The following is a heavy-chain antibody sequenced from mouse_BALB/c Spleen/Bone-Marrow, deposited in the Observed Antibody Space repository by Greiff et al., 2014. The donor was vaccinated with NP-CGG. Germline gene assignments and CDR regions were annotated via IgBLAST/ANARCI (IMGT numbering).Heavy chain of an antibody. D-gene: IGHD2-4*01. CDR1: GYVFSSYW. V-gene: IGHV1-80*01. CDR2: IFPGDGDT. J-gene: IGHJ4*01. Sequence: VQLQQSGAELVRPGSSVKISCKASGYVFSSYWMNWVKQRPGQGLEWIGQIFPGDGDTNYNGQFKDKATLTADRSSSTAFMQLSSLTSEDSAVYFCARGDFDYDFTMDYWGQGTSVTVSS. CDR3: ARGDFDYDFTMDY.